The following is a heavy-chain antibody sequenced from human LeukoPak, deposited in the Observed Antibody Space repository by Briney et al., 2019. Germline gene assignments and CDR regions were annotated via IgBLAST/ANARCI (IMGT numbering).Heavy chain of an antibody. CDR2: IYYSGST. CDR1: GGSISSYY. J-gene: IGHJ5*02. V-gene: IGHV4-59*08. Sequence: SETLTLTCTVSGGSISSYYWSWIRQPPGKGLEWIGYIYYSGSTNYNPSLKSRVTISVDTSKNQFSLKLSSVTAADTAVYYCARRLGSWFDPWGQGTLVTVSS. D-gene: IGHD3-10*01. CDR3: ARRLGSWFDP.